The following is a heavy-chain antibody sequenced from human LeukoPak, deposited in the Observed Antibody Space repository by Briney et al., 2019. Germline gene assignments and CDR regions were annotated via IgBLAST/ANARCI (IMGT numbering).Heavy chain of an antibody. V-gene: IGHV3-11*04. J-gene: IGHJ4*02. CDR1: GFTFSDYY. Sequence: GGSLRLSCAASGFTFSDYYMSWIRQAPGKGLEWVSYISSSGSTIYYADSVKGRFTISRDKAKNSLSLQMNSLRDEDTAVYYCARDLVAAASTWGQGTLVTVSS. CDR2: ISSSGSTI. D-gene: IGHD6-13*01. CDR3: ARDLVAAAST.